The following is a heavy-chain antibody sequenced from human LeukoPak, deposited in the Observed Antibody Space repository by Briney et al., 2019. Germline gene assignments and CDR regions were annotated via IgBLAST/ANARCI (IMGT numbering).Heavy chain of an antibody. CDR2: ISSSSSYI. CDR1: GFTFSSYS. Sequence: GGSLRLSCAASGFTFSSYSMNWVRQAPGKGLEWVSSISSSSSYIYYADSVKGRFTISRDNAKSSLYLQMNSLRAEDTAVYYCARLVGYCSSTSCSDYWGQGTLVTVSS. CDR3: ARLVGYCSSTSCSDY. J-gene: IGHJ4*02. D-gene: IGHD2-2*01. V-gene: IGHV3-21*01.